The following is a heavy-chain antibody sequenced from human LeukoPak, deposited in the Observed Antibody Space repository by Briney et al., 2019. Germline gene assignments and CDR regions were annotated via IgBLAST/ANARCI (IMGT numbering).Heavy chain of an antibody. CDR3: AIWNHDPVFDY. V-gene: IGHV1-69*05. Sequence: PVKVSCKASGGTFSSYAISWVRQAPGQGLEWMGGIIPIFGTANYAQKFQGRVTITTDESTSTAYMELSSLRSEDTAVYYCAIWNHDPVFDYWGQGTLVTVSS. D-gene: IGHD1-14*01. CDR2: IIPIFGTA. J-gene: IGHJ4*02. CDR1: GGTFSSYA.